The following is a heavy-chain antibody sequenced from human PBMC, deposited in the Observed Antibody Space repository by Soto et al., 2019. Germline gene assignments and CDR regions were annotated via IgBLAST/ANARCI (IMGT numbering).Heavy chain of an antibody. J-gene: IGHJ4*02. CDR3: TSHAPEDMIPK. CDR1: GFTFSGSS. D-gene: IGHD2-15*01. V-gene: IGHV3-73*02. CDR2: IRNKANSYAT. Sequence: EVQLVESGGGLVQPGGSLKLSCVASGFTFSGSSMHWVRQASGKGLEWVGRIRNKANSYATAYAASVKGRFTISRDDSNNTAYLQMNSLKTEDTAVYYCTSHAPEDMIPKWGQGTLVTVSS.